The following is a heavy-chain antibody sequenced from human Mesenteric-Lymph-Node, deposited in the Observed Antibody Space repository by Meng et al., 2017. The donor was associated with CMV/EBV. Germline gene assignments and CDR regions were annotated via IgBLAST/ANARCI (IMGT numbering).Heavy chain of an antibody. V-gene: IGHV3-30*02. CDR3: STFLNYYDTSGSHSY. CDR1: GFRFSNFG. J-gene: IGHJ4*02. D-gene: IGHD3-22*01. Sequence: GGSLRLSCSASGFRFSNFGMHWVRQAPGKGLEWVAFIRQSENDKFYPDSVKGRFTISRDNSKNTLYLQMSSLRVEDTAVYYCSTFLNYYDTSGSHSYWGQGTLVTVSS. CDR2: IRQSENDK.